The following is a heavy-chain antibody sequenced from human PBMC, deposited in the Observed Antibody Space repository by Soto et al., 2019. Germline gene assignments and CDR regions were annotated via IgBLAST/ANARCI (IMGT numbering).Heavy chain of an antibody. CDR1: GFSFSDSN. CDR2: ISKEGTFK. J-gene: IGHJ4*02. V-gene: IGHV3-30*18. Sequence: QVQLVESGGGVVQPGRSLRLSCAASGFSFSDSNMHWVRKAPGKGLQWVARISKEGTFKYYADSVKGRFTISRDNSENILYLQINSLSAEDTAVYFCVKGSLPGDYERNFDSWCQGILVTVSS. CDR3: VKGSLPGDYERNFDS. D-gene: IGHD4-17*01.